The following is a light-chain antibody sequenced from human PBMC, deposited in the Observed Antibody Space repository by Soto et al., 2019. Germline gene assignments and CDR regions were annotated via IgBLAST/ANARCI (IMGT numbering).Light chain of an antibody. V-gene: IGKV3-15*01. Sequence: EIVMTQSPATLSVSPGERVTLSCRASQSVSSSLAWYHQKPGQAPRLLIYGASTRATGIPARFSGSGSGTEFTLTISSLQSEDFAVYYCQQYNNWPPFTFGPGTKVDIK. CDR2: GAS. CDR1: QSVSSS. J-gene: IGKJ3*01. CDR3: QQYNNWPPFT.